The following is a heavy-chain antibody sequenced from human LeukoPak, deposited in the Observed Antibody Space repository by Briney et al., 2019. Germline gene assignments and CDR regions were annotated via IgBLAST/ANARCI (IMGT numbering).Heavy chain of an antibody. CDR1: GFTFSSYS. V-gene: IGHV3-21*04. J-gene: IGHJ4*02. CDR2: ISSSSSYI. D-gene: IGHD1-26*01. Sequence: GGSLRLSCAASGFTFSSYSMNWVRQAPGKGLEWVSSISSSSSYIYYADSVKGRFTISRDNSKNTLYLQMNSLRAEDTAVYYCVVGAVGYFDYWGQGTLVTVSS. CDR3: VVGAVGYFDY.